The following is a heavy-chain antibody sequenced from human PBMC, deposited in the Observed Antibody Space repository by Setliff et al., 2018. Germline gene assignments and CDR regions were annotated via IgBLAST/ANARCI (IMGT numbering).Heavy chain of an antibody. CDR1: GYTFTSYD. D-gene: IGHD3-3*01. CDR2: MNPNSGNT. J-gene: IGHJ6*02. CDR3: ARGRERDYNFWSGYYTYYYYGMDV. Sequence: ASVKVSCKASGYTFTSYDINWVRQATGQGLEWMGWMNPNSGNTGYAQKFQGRVTMTRNTSISTAYMELSSLRSEDTAVYYCARGRERDYNFWSGYYTYYYYGMDVWGQGTTVT. V-gene: IGHV1-8*02.